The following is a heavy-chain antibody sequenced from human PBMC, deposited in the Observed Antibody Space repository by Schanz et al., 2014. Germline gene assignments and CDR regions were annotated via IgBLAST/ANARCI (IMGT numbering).Heavy chain of an antibody. D-gene: IGHD3-10*01. J-gene: IGHJ4*02. CDR2: ISGSGGNT. V-gene: IGHV3-23*01. CDR3: ARWFLIRGVILDS. CDR1: GFTFSSYA. Sequence: EVQLLESGGGLVQPGGSLRLSCAASGFTFSSYAMSWVRQAPGKGLEWVSIISGSGGNTYYADAVRGRFTISRDNSKTTVYLQMNSLRAEDTAVYYCARWFLIRGVILDSWGQGTLVTVSS.